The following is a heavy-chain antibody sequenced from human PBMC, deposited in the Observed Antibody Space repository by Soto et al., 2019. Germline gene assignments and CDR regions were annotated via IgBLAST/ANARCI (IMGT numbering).Heavy chain of an antibody. Sequence: ASVKVSCKASGYTFTSYDINWVRQATGQGLEWMGWMNPNSGNTGYAQKFQGRVTMTRNTSISTAYMELSSLRSEDTAVYYCARADRLDSGSWYGESYYYYGMDVWGQGTTVTVSS. J-gene: IGHJ6*02. CDR1: GYTFTSYD. D-gene: IGHD6-13*01. V-gene: IGHV1-8*01. CDR2: MNPNSGNT. CDR3: ARADRLDSGSWYGESYYYYGMDV.